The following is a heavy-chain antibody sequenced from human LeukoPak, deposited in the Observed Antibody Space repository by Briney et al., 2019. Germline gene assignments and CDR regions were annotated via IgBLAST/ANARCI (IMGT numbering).Heavy chain of an antibody. CDR1: GGSISSYY. V-gene: IGHV4-59*01. Sequence: PSETLSLTCTVSGGSISSYYWSWIRQPPRKELEWIGYIYYSGSTNYNPSLKSRVTISVDTSKKQFSLKLSSVTAADTAVYYCARGSTTKFHYWGQGTLVTVSS. CDR3: ARGSTTKFHY. D-gene: IGHD5/OR15-5a*01. CDR2: IYYSGST. J-gene: IGHJ4*02.